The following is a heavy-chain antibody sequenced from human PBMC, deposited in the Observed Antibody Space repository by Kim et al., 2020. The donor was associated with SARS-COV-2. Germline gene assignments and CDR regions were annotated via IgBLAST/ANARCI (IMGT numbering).Heavy chain of an antibody. J-gene: IGHJ4*02. D-gene: IGHD3-22*01. Sequence: ASVKVSCKASGYTFSTYAIHWVRQAPGQGHEWMGWIDTNIGNPTYAQGFTGRFVFSLDTSVSTAYLQISSLEAEDTAIYYCTRAAYDRSGYSDYWGQGTL. CDR1: GYTFSTYA. CDR3: TRAAYDRSGYSDY. V-gene: IGHV7-4-1*02. CDR2: IDTNIGNP.